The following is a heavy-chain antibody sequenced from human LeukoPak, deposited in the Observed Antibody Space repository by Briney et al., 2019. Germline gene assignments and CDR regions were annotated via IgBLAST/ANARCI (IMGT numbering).Heavy chain of an antibody. CDR2: ISSSGSTI. CDR3: AELGITRIGGV. Sequence: GGSLRLSCAASGFTFSSYEMNWVRQAPGKGLEWVSYISSSGSTIYYADSVKGRFTISRDNAKNSLYLQMNSLRAEDTAVYYCAELGITRIGGVWGKGTTVTSPQ. D-gene: IGHD3-10*02. CDR1: GFTFSSYE. J-gene: IGHJ6*04. V-gene: IGHV3-48*03.